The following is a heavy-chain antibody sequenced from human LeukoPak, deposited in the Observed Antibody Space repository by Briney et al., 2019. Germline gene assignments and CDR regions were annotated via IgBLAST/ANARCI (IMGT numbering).Heavy chain of an antibody. J-gene: IGHJ4*02. Sequence: ASVKVSCKASGYTFNGYYMHWVRQAPGQGLEWMGWINPNSGDTNYAQKFQGRVTMTRDTSISTAYMELSRLRSDDTAVYYCARDGGSYFGFDYWGQGTLVTVSS. V-gene: IGHV1-2*02. CDR2: INPNSGDT. CDR1: GYTFNGYY. D-gene: IGHD1-26*01. CDR3: ARDGGSYFGFDY.